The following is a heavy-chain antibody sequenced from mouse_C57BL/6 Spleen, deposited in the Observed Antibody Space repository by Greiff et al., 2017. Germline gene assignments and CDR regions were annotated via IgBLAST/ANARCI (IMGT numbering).Heavy chain of an antibody. Sequence: VQLQQSGPELAKPGASVKISCKASGYAFSSSWMNWVKQRPGKGLEWIGRIYPGDGDTNYNGKFKGKATLTADKSSSTAYMQLSSLTSEDSAVYFCAREGHWYFDVWGTGTTVTVSS. V-gene: IGHV1-82*01. CDR2: IYPGDGDT. CDR1: GYAFSSSW. CDR3: AREGHWYFDV. J-gene: IGHJ1*03.